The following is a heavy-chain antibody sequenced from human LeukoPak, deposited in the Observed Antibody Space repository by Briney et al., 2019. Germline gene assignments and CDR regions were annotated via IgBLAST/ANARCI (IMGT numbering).Heavy chain of an antibody. V-gene: IGHV3-53*01. CDR1: GFTVSNNY. D-gene: IGHD3-22*01. CDR3: ASYSSLDY. Sequence: GGSLRLSCAASGFTVSNNYMSWVRQAPGKGLEWVSLIYSGGSTYYADSVKGRFTISRDNSKNTLYLQMNSPRADDTAVYYCASYSSLDYWGQGTLVTVSS. CDR2: IYSGGST. J-gene: IGHJ4*02.